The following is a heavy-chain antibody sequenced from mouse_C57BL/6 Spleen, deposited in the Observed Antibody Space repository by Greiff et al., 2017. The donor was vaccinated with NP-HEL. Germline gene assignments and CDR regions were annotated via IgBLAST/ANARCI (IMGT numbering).Heavy chain of an antibody. CDR1: GFTFSSYG. Sequence: EVKLVESGGDLVKPGGSLKLSCAASGFTFSSYGMSWVRQTPDKRLEWVATISSGGSYNYYPDSVKGRFTIARDNAKNTLYLQMSRLQSEDTAMYYCARGRDAQATGAMDYWGQGTSVTVSS. CDR2: ISSGGSYN. J-gene: IGHJ4*01. CDR3: ARGRDAQATGAMDY. V-gene: IGHV5-6*02. D-gene: IGHD3-2*02.